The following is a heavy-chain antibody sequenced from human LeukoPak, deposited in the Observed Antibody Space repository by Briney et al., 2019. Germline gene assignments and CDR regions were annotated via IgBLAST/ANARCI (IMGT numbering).Heavy chain of an antibody. D-gene: IGHD1-1*01. V-gene: IGHV3-23*01. CDR3: ATTLLRASTYMDV. J-gene: IGHJ6*03. CDR1: GFTFSSYV. CDR2: ISGSGGST. Sequence: GSLRLSCAASGFTFSSYVMSWVRQAPGKGLEWVSGISGSGGSTYYADSVKGRFTISRDNSKNTLYPQMNSLRAEDTAVYYCATTLLRASTYMDVWGKGTTVTVSS.